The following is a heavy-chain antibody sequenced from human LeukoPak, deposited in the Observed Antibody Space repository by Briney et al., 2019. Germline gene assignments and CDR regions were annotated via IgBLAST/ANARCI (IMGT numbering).Heavy chain of an antibody. CDR2: IYYSGTT. J-gene: IGHJ6*02. CDR3: AREDPQTKVPEGMDV. D-gene: IGHD4/OR15-4a*01. Sequence: SETLSLTCTVSGGPISHYYWSWIRQPPGKGLEWIGYIYYSGTTNYNPSLKSRVTISVDTSKNQFSLKLNSVTAADTAVYYCAREDPQTKVPEGMDVWGQGTTVTVSS. V-gene: IGHV4-59*01. CDR1: GGPISHYY.